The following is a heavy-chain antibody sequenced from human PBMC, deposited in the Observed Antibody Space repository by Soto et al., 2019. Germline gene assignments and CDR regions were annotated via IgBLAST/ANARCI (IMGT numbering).Heavy chain of an antibody. CDR2: IIPIFGTA. CDR3: ARVGTTVVTPRYYYYGMDV. CDR1: GGTFNSYA. D-gene: IGHD4-17*01. Sequence: QVQLVQSGAEVKKPGSSVKVSCKASGGTFNSYAISWVRQAPGQGLEWMGGIIPIFGTANYAQKFQGRVTITADESTSTAYMELSSLRSEDTAVYYCARVGTTVVTPRYYYYGMDVWGQGTTVTVSS. V-gene: IGHV1-69*01. J-gene: IGHJ6*02.